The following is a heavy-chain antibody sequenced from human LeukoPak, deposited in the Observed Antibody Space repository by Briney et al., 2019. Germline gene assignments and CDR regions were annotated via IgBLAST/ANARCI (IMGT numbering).Heavy chain of an antibody. J-gene: IGHJ5*02. CDR2: FSGMGGST. D-gene: IGHD3-22*01. V-gene: IGHV3-23*01. CDR3: AKYKRQPHYYDSSGYLVA. Sequence: GGSLRLPCPPLGSTFRAWALPWARQPPGKGWGGSPLFSGMGGSTYYAASVKGRFTISRENSKNTLYLQMNSLRAEDTAVYYCAKYKRQPHYYDSSGYLVAWGQGTLVTVSS. CDR1: GSTFRAWA.